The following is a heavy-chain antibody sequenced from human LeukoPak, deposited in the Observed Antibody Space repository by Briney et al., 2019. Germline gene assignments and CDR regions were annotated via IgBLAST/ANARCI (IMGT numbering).Heavy chain of an antibody. CDR2: IYYSGST. V-gene: IGHV4-61*01. CDR1: GGSISSGSYY. D-gene: IGHD6-13*01. J-gene: IGHJ4*02. CDR3: ARVKGRSSTQAAFDY. Sequence: SETLSLTCTVSGGSISSGSYYWSWIRQPPGKGLEWIGYIYYSGSTNYNPSLKSRVTISVDTSKNQFSLKLSSVTAADTAVYYCARVKGRSSTQAAFDYWGQGTLVTVSS.